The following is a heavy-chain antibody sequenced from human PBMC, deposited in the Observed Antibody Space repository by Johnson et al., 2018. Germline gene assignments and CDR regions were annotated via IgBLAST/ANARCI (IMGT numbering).Heavy chain of an antibody. V-gene: IGHV3-30-3*01. CDR2: ISYDGSNK. Sequence: VQLVESGGGVVQPGRSLRLSCAASGFTFSSYAMHWVRQAPGKGLEWVAVISYDGSNKYYADSVKGRFTISRDNSKNTLYLQMNSLRAGDPAVYYWARTHDYGDYGERASDVWGQGTTVTVSS. CDR3: ARTHDYGDYGERASDV. J-gene: IGHJ6*02. D-gene: IGHD4-17*01. CDR1: GFTFSSYA.